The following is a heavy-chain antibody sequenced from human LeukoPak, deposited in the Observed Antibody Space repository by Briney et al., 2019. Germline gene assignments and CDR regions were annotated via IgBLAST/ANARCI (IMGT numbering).Heavy chain of an antibody. Sequence: ASVKVSCKASGYTFTSYYMHWVRQAPGQGLEWMGIINPSGGSTSYAQKLQGRVTMTRDTSTSTVYMELSSLSSEDTAVYYCARDRGIVVVPAAMVEGGWFDPWGQGTLVTVSS. D-gene: IGHD2-2*01. CDR1: GYTFTSYY. CDR3: ARDRGIVVVPAAMVEGGWFDP. CDR2: INPSGGST. V-gene: IGHV1-46*01. J-gene: IGHJ5*02.